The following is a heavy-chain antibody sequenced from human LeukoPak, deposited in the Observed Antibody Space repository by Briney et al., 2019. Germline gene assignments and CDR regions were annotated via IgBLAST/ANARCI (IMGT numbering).Heavy chain of an antibody. CDR3: ARRRYYYDSSGPRNYYYYGMDV. V-gene: IGHV4-59*08. CDR1: GGSISSYY. J-gene: IGHJ6*02. Sequence: SETLSLTCTVSGGSISSYYWSWIRQPPGKGLEWIGYIYYSGSTNYNPSLKSRVTISVDTSKNQFSLKLSSVTATDTAVYYCARRRYYYDSSGPRNYYYYGMDVWGQGTTVTVSS. CDR2: IYYSGST. D-gene: IGHD3-22*01.